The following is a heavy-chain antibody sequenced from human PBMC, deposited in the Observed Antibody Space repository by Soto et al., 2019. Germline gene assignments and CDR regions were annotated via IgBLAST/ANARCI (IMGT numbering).Heavy chain of an antibody. V-gene: IGHV3-30*19. J-gene: IGHJ4*02. Sequence: QLQLVESGGGVVQPGTSLRLSCAASGFRFKSFVMHWVRQAPGKGLEWVAFTSYDGSNKDYGDSVKGRFTVSRDNSQNTLLLQMDFLRPEDTALYYCARWGTTGGFALWGQGTLVSVSS. CDR2: TSYDGSNK. CDR1: GFRFKSFV. D-gene: IGHD3-16*01. CDR3: ARWGTTGGFAL.